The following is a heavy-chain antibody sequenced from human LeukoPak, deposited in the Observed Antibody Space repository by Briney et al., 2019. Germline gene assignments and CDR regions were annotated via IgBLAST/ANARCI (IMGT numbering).Heavy chain of an antibody. CDR2: IKQDGSEK. Sequence: GGSLRLSCAASGFTFTNYWMSWVRQAPGKGLEWVANIKQDGSEKYYVDSVEGRFTISRDNAKNSLYLQMNSLRAEDTAVYYCARDGSYDSSGYLMANFDYWGQGTLVTVSS. J-gene: IGHJ4*02. D-gene: IGHD3-22*01. CDR1: GFTFTNYW. V-gene: IGHV3-7*01. CDR3: ARDGSYDSSGYLMANFDY.